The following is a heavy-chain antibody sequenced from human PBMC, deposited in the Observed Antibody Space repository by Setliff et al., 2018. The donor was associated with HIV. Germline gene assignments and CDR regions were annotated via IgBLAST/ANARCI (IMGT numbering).Heavy chain of an antibody. V-gene: IGHV4-61*09. Sequence: SETLSLTCSVSGASITSGSFYWTWIRKPAGKGLEWIGHTYTNGRLNYNPSLQSRVAISMDTSRNQFSLRLSSVTAAYTAVYFCAREDMSHWSGFLYESSWFDTWGRVILGTVSS. CDR3: AREDMSHWSGFLYESSWFDT. D-gene: IGHD3-3*01. CDR2: TYTNGRL. CDR1: GASITSGSFY. J-gene: IGHJ5*02.